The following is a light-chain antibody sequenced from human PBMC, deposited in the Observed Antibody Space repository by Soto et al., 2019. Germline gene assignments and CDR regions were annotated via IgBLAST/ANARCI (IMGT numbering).Light chain of an antibody. CDR2: DVS. Sequence: QSALTQPASVSGSPGQSITISCTGTSSDVGGYNYVSWYQQHPGKAPKLMIYDVSNRPSGVSNRFSGSKSGNTASLTISGLQADGEPDYYCSSYTSSSTLLDVFGTGTEVTVL. CDR1: SSDVGGYNY. CDR3: SSYTSSSTLLDV. V-gene: IGLV2-14*01. J-gene: IGLJ1*01.